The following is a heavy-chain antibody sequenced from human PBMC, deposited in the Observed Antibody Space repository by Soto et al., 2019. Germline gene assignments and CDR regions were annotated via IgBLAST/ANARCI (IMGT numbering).Heavy chain of an antibody. V-gene: IGHV4-59*01. CDR3: AYGDSRGLFDS. D-gene: IGHD4-17*01. J-gene: IGHJ4*02. CDR2: IYNSGST. CDR1: GGSISSYY. Sequence: QVQLQESGPGLVRPSETLSLTCTVSGGSISSYYWSWIRQPPGKGLEWIGYIYNSGSTNYNPSLKSRVTISVDTSKNQFSLKLSSVTAADTAVYYCAYGDSRGLFDSWGQGTLVTVSS.